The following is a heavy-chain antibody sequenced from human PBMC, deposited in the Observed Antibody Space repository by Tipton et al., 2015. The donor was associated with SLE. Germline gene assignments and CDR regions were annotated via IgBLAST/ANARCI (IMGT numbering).Heavy chain of an antibody. V-gene: IGHV3-21*03. CDR1: GFTFSSYS. CDR3: ARGSSVITRWYFDL. J-gene: IGHJ2*01. Sequence: SLRLSCAASGFTFSSYSMNWVRQAPGKGLEWVSSISSSSSYIYYADSVKGRFTISRGNAKNSLYLQMNSLRAEDTAVYYCARGSSVITRWYFDLWGRGTLVTVSS. CDR2: ISSSSSYI. D-gene: IGHD3-22*01.